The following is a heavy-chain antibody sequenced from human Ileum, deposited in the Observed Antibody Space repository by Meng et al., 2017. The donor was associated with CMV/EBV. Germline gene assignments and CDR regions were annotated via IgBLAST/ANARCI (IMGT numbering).Heavy chain of an antibody. Sequence: GGSLRLSCAASGFTFSDYYMSWIRQAPGKGLEWVAFIRYDGSSKYYADSVKGRFTISRDNSKNTLYLQMNSLRAEDTAVYYCAKVYKREYDFWSGYQDYWGQGTLVTVSS. CDR1: GFTFSDYY. D-gene: IGHD3-3*01. CDR2: IRYDGSSK. J-gene: IGHJ4*02. V-gene: IGHV3-30*02. CDR3: AKVYKREYDFWSGYQDY.